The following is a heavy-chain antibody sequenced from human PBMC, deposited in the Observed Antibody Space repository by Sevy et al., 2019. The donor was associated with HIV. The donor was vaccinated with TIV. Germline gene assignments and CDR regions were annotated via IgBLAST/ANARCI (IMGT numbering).Heavy chain of an antibody. Sequence: GGSLRLSCAASGFTFSSYAMHWVHQAPGKGLEWVAVISYDGSNKYYADSVKGRFTISRDNSKKTLYLQMNSLRAEDTAVYYCARASDVLLWFGEPLGGYFDYWGQGTLVTVSS. J-gene: IGHJ4*02. V-gene: IGHV3-30-3*01. CDR3: ARASDVLLWFGEPLGGYFDY. CDR2: ISYDGSNK. D-gene: IGHD3-10*01. CDR1: GFTFSSYA.